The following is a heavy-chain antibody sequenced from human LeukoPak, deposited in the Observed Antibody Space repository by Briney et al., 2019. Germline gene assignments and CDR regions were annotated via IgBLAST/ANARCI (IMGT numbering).Heavy chain of an antibody. V-gene: IGHV4-30-4*01. CDR2: IYYSGST. CDR3: ARVGTGRNYNNYGMDV. D-gene: IGHD1-7*01. CDR1: GDSISSSDYY. Sequence: SETLSLTCTVSGDSISSSDYYWSWIRQPPGKGLEWIGYIYYSGSTYYNPSLKSRVTISVDTSKNQFSLKLGSVTAADTAVYYCARVGTGRNYNNYGMDVWGQGTTVTVSS. J-gene: IGHJ6*02.